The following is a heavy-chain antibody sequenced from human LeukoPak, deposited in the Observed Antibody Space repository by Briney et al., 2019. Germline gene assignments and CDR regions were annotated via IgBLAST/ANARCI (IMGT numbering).Heavy chain of an antibody. CDR2: ISQDGSAK. D-gene: IGHD6-19*01. Sequence: QTGGSLRLSCATSGFIFSNYWMSWVRQVPGKGLEWVASISQDGSAKTYLDSVKGRFTISRDNAKNSLYLQMNSLRAEDTAVYYCARSNSGWEPVHMDVWGQGTTVTVSS. CDR3: ARSNSGWEPVHMDV. J-gene: IGHJ6*02. CDR1: GFIFSNYW. V-gene: IGHV3-7*01.